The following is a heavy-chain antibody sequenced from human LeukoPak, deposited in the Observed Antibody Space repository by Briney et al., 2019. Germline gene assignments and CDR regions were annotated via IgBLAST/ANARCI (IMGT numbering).Heavy chain of an antibody. J-gene: IGHJ4*02. CDR3: AKILWPLYGYYFDY. D-gene: IGHD2-2*02. CDR1: GFTLSSNY. Sequence: GGSLRLSCAASGFTLSSNYVGWVRQAPGKGLEWVSHIYSGGSTYYADSVKGRFTISRDNSKNTLYLQMNSLRAEDTAVYYCAKILWPLYGYYFDYWGQGTLVTVSS. CDR2: IYSGGST. V-gene: IGHV3-53*01.